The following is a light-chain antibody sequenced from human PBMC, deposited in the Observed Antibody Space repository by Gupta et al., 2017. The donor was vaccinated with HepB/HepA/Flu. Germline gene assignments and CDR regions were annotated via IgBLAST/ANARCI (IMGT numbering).Light chain of an antibody. CDR2: KAS. CDR3: QQYGSYYT. J-gene: IGKJ2*01. V-gene: IGKV1-5*03. Sequence: DIQMTQSPPSLSASVGDRVTITCRASQSITTWLAWYQQSPGEPPKLIIHKASTVESGVPSRFSGSGSGTEFNLTSSCVQPDDFATYYGQQYGSYYTFGQGTRLEIK. CDR1: QSITTW.